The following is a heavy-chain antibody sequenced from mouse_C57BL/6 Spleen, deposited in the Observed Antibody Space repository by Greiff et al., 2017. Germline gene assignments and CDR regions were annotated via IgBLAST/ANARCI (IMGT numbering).Heavy chain of an antibody. J-gene: IGHJ4*01. CDR3: ASHGLLGHAMDY. D-gene: IGHD3-1*01. CDR2: IWSGGST. Sequence: VKLQESGPGLVQPSQSLSITCTVSGFSLTSYGVHWVRQSPGKGLAWLGVIWSGGSTDYNAAFISRLSISKDNSKSQVFFKMNSLQADDTAIYYCASHGLLGHAMDYWGQGTSVTVSS. V-gene: IGHV2-2*01. CDR1: GFSLTSYG.